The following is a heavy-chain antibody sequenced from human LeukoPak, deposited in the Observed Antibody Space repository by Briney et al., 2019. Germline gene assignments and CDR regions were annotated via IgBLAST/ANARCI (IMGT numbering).Heavy chain of an antibody. V-gene: IGHV3-21*01. Sequence: GGSLRLSCAASGFTFSSYSMNWVRQAPGKGLEWVSSISSSSSYIYYADSVKGRFTISRDNAKNSLYLQMNSLRAEDTAVYYCAREGGYCSGGSCYPNDAFDIWGQGTMVTVSS. CDR2: ISSSSSYI. CDR3: AREGGYCSGGSCYPNDAFDI. J-gene: IGHJ3*02. CDR1: GFTFSSYS. D-gene: IGHD2-15*01.